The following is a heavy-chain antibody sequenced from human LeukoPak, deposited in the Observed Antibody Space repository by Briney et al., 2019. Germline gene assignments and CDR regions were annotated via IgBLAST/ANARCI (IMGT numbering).Heavy chain of an antibody. J-gene: IGHJ5*02. CDR1: GYTITTTYY. CDR3: ARHKYDMATFTLDKWFDP. CDR2: IYFSGSS. V-gene: IGHV4-38-2*01. Sequence: SETLTLTCAVTGYTITTTYYWALIRQPPERVLECIVSIYFSGSSFYNTSLSRRLIMIADTTKKLFFLMKSSVADAATAVYYCARHKYDMATFTLDKWFDPWGEGTPVTVSS. D-gene: IGHD2-2*03.